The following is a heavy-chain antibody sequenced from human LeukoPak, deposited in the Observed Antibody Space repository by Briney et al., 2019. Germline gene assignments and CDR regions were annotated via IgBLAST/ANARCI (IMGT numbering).Heavy chain of an antibody. CDR3: ATLHGDYPYYYYGMDV. J-gene: IGHJ6*02. V-gene: IGHV1-24*01. CDR2: FDPEDGEA. CDR1: GYTLTELS. Sequence: ASVEVSCKVSGYTLTELSMHWVRQAPGKGLEWMGCFDPEDGEAIYAQKFQGRVTMTEDTSTDTAYMELSSLRSEDTAVYYCATLHGDYPYYYYGMDVWGQGTTVTVSS. D-gene: IGHD4-17*01.